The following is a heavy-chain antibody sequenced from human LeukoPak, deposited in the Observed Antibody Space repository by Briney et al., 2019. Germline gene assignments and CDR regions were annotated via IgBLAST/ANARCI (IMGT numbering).Heavy chain of an antibody. CDR1: GFTFSSYS. CDR3: ARSGGFGELLYVDYYYYGMDV. V-gene: IGHV3-21*01. D-gene: IGHD3-10*01. CDR2: ISSSSSYI. Sequence: GGSLRLSCAASGFTFSSYSMNWVRQAPGKGLEWVSSISSSSSYIYYADSVKGRFTISRDNAKNSLYLQMNSLRAEDTAVYCCARSGGFGELLYVDYYYYGMDVWGQGTTVTVSS. J-gene: IGHJ6*02.